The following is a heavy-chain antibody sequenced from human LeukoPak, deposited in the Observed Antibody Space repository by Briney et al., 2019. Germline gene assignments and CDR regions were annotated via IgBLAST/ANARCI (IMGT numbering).Heavy chain of an antibody. CDR3: AKAPMEDSWYIHFDY. D-gene: IGHD6-13*01. CDR2: ITNSGDDR. Sequence: GGSLRLSCAASGFTFSSYAMSWVRQAPGKGLEWVSAITNSGDDRYYADSVKGRFTISRDNSKNTLYLQINSLRAEDTAIYYCAKAPMEDSWYIHFDYWGQGTLVTVSS. V-gene: IGHV3-23*01. CDR1: GFTFSSYA. J-gene: IGHJ4*02.